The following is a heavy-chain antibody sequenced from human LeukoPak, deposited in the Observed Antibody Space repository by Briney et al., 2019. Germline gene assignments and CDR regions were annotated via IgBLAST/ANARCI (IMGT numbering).Heavy chain of an antibody. CDR3: ERGREGGSGWNLTY. J-gene: IGHJ4*02. V-gene: IGHV1-2*02. Sequence: ASVNVSRKSSVYTFINFFMHWVWQPPGQGLDWMGWINPNSGGTNLAQKFEGRVSMSRDTYISTAYMELSSMSCEDRAVYFCERGREGGSGWNLTYWGQGTLVTVSS. D-gene: IGHD6-19*01. CDR2: INPNSGGT. CDR1: VYTFINFF.